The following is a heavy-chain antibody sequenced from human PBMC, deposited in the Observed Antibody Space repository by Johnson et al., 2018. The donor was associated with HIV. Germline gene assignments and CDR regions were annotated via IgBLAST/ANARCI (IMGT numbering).Heavy chain of an antibody. CDR3: AIAIAAAGTVGVDAFDI. J-gene: IGHJ3*02. D-gene: IGHD6-13*01. CDR2: IKQAGSEK. Sequence: VQLVESGGGLVQPGGSLRLSCAASGFTFSSYWMSWVRQAPGKGLEWVANIKQAGSEKYYVDSVTGRFTISRDNAKNSLYLQMNSLRAEDTAVYYCAIAIAAAGTVGVDAFDIWGQGTMVTVSS. CDR1: GFTFSSYW. V-gene: IGHV3-7*01.